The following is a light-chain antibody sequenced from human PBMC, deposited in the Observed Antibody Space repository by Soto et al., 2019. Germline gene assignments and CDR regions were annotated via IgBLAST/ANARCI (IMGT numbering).Light chain of an antibody. CDR2: DDN. CDR1: SSNIGGNS. CDR3: GSWDSSLSAYV. J-gene: IGLJ1*01. V-gene: IGLV1-51*01. Sequence: QSVLTQPPSVSAAPGQKVTISCSRSSSNIGGNSVSWYQQLPGTAPKLLIYDDNKRPSGIPDRFSGSKSGTSAALGITGFQTGDEADYYCGSWDSSLSAYVFGTWTKVTVL.